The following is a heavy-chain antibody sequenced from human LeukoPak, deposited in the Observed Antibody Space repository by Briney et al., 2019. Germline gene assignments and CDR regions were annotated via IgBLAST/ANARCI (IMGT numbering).Heavy chain of an antibody. V-gene: IGHV1-69*05. CDR3: ARRFNSNYVWWFDP. J-gene: IGHJ5*02. Sequence: SVKVSCKASGGTFSSYAISWVRQAPGQGLEWMGGIIPIFGTANYAQKFQGRVTITTDESTSTAYMDLSSLRSEDTAVYYCARRFNSNYVWWFDPWGQGTLVTVSS. CDR2: IIPIFGTA. D-gene: IGHD4-11*01. CDR1: GGTFSSYA.